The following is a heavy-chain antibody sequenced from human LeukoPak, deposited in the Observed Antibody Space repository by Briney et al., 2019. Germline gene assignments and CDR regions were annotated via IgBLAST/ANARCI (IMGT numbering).Heavy chain of an antibody. CDR1: GGSISRSNW. CDR2: IYHSGST. D-gene: IGHD6-13*01. J-gene: IGHJ4*02. Sequence: PSGTLSLTCAVSGGSISRSNWWSWVRQPPGKGLEWIGEIYHSGSTNYNPSLKSRVTISVDKSKNQFSLKLSSVTAADTAVYYCARAGIAAAGRGGVDFDYWGQGTLVTVSS. V-gene: IGHV4-4*02. CDR3: ARAGIAAAGRGGVDFDY.